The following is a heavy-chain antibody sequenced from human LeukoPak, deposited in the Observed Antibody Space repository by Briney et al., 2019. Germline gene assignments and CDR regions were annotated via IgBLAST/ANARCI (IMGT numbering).Heavy chain of an antibody. V-gene: IGHV3-23*01. D-gene: IGHD4-11*01. CDR3: TTDHQTTVSPYYYYYYMDV. Sequence: GGSLRLSCAASGFTFSNYAMSWVRQAPGKGLEWVSAISGSDAGTYYADSVKGRFTISRDNSKNTLYLQMNSLKTEDTAVYYCTTDHQTTVSPYYYYYYMDVWGKGTTVTVSS. CDR1: GFTFSNYA. CDR2: ISGSDAGT. J-gene: IGHJ6*03.